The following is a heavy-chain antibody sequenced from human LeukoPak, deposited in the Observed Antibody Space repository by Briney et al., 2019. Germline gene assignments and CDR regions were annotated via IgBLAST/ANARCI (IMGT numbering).Heavy chain of an antibody. V-gene: IGHV3-30*02. Sequence: GGSLRLSCAASGFTFSSYGMHWVRQAPGKGLEWVAFIRYDGSNKYYADSVKGRFTISRDNSKNTLYLQMNSLRAEDTAVYYCAKDILDYYYYYMDVWGKGTTVTVSS. CDR1: GFTFSSYG. CDR3: AKDILDYYYYYMDV. CDR2: IRYDGSNK. J-gene: IGHJ6*03.